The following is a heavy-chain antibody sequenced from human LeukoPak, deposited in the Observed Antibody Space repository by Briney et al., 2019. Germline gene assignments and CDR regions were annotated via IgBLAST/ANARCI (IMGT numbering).Heavy chain of an antibody. CDR1: GFTFSSYW. CDR2: INSDGSST. V-gene: IGHV3-74*01. CDR3: GKDPWYFYGMDV. Sequence: GGSLRLSCAASGFTFSSYWMHWVRQAPGKGLVWVSRINSDGSSTSYADSVKGRFTISRDNSKNTLYLQMNSLRAEDTAVYYCGKDPWYFYGMDVLGQGTTVTVSS. J-gene: IGHJ6*02.